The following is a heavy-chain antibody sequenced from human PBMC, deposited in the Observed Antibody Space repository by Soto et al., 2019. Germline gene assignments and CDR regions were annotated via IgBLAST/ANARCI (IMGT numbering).Heavy chain of an antibody. CDR2: IIPISETT. Sequence: QVQLVQSGAEVKKPGSSVKVSCKASGGTFSSYAISWVRQAPGQGLEWMGGIIPISETTNYAQTFQGRVTITADESKSTAYMELSSLRSEYTAVYYCARSQGSSTSLEIYYYYYYGMDVWGQGSTVTVSS. CDR1: GGTFSSYA. CDR3: ARSQGSSTSLEIYYYYYYGMDV. J-gene: IGHJ6*02. D-gene: IGHD2-2*01. V-gene: IGHV1-69*01.